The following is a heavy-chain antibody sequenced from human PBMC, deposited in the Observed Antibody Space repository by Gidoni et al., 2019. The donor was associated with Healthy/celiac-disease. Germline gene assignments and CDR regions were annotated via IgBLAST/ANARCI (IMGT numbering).Heavy chain of an antibody. CDR3: AREEARGYSYGYGMDV. V-gene: IGHV1-18*01. CDR1: GYTFTSYG. Sequence: QVQLVQSGAEVKKPGASVKVSCTASGYTFTSYGISWVRQAPGQGLEWMGWISAYNGNTNYAQKLQGRVTMTTDTSTSTAYMELRSLRSDDTAVYYCAREEARGYSYGYGMDVWGQGTTVTVSS. CDR2: ISAYNGNT. J-gene: IGHJ6*02. D-gene: IGHD5-18*01.